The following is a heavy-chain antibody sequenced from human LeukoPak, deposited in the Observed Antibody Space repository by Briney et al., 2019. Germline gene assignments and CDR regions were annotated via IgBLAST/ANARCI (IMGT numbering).Heavy chain of an antibody. J-gene: IGHJ4*02. CDR2: TTFRGKT. CDR1: GGFDIYY. D-gene: IGHD6-19*01. V-gene: IGHV4-34*01. CDR3: AGYGGDWYPDS. Sequence: SETLSLTCAVYGGFDIYYWTKVRQPPGKGLEWIGETTFRGKTNYNPSLKSRVTISVDRTTQQFSLRLTSVTVADTAVYYCAGYGGDWYPDSWGQGTLAIVS.